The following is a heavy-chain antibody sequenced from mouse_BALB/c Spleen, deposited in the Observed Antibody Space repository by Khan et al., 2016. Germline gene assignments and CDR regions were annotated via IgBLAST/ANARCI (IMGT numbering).Heavy chain of an antibody. D-gene: IGHD1-1*02. Sequence: QIQLVQSGPELKKPGETVKISCKASGYTFTDYSMHWVKQAPGKGLKWMGWINTETGETTYADDFKGRFAFSLETSASTAYLQINNLKTADTATYICARSPGGLAYWGQGTLVTVSA. J-gene: IGHJ3*01. CDR2: INTETGET. V-gene: IGHV9-2-1*01. CDR1: GYTFTDYS. CDR3: ARSPGGLAY.